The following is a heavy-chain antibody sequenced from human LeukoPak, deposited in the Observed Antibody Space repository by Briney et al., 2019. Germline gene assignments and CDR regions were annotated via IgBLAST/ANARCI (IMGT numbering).Heavy chain of an antibody. J-gene: IGHJ4*02. CDR2: INHSGST. CDR3: ARHLNRPYYFDY. Sequence: SETLSLTCAVYGGSFSGYYWSWIRQPPGKGLEWIGEINHSGSTNYNPSLKSRVTISVDTSKNQFSLKLSSVTAADTAVYYCARHLNRPYYFDYWGQGTLVTVSS. CDR1: GGSFSGYY. V-gene: IGHV4-34*01. D-gene: IGHD1-14*01.